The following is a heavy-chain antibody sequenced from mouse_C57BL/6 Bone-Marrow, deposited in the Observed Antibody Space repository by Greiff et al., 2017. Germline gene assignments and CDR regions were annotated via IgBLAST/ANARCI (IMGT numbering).Heavy chain of an antibody. CDR1: GYTFTSYG. V-gene: IGHV1-81*01. CDR3: ARSGYYWDYFDY. Sequence: QVQLQQSGAELARPGASVKLSCKASGYTFTSYGISWVKQRTGQGLEWIGEIYPRSGNTYYNEKFKGKATLTADKSSSTAYMELRSLTSEDSAVYFCARSGYYWDYFDYWGQGTTLTVSS. D-gene: IGHD2-3*01. J-gene: IGHJ2*01. CDR2: IYPRSGNT.